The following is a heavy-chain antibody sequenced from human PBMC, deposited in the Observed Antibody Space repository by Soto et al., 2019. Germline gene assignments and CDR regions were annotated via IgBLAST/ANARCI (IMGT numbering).Heavy chain of an antibody. CDR1: GYPFTNYY. V-gene: IGHV1-46*03. D-gene: IGHD6-19*01. CDR2: INPSGGST. CDR3: ARGGIAVAGTGNRYFDY. Sequence: EASVKVSCKASGYPFTNYYMQWVREAPGQGLEWMGKINPSGGSTSYAQKLQGRVTMTRDTSTSTVYMELSSLRSEDTAVYYCARGGIAVAGTGNRYFDYRGHGTRVTASS. J-gene: IGHJ4*01.